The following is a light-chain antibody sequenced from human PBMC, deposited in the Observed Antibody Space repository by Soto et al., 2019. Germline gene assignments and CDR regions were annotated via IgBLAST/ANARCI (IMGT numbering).Light chain of an antibody. J-gene: IGKJ1*01. CDR3: LQHNSYRWT. CDR2: VAS. CDR1: QGISND. V-gene: IGKV1-17*01. Sequence: DLQMTQSPSSLSASVGDRVTITCRASQGISNDLAGYQQKPGKAPKRLTYVASSLQSGVPSRFSGSGSGTEFTLTISSLEPEDFATYYCLQHNSYRWTFGQGTKVEIK.